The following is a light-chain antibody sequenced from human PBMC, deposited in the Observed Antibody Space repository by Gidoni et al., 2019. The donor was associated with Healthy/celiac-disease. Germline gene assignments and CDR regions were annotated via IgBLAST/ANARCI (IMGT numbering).Light chain of an antibody. CDR2: DVS. V-gene: IGLV2-14*03. CDR3: SSYTRRSTLV. Sequence: QSALTQPASGSGSPGQPSTISCTGTSSDVGGYNYVSWYQQHPGKAPKLMIYDVSNRPSGVSNRFSGSKSGNTASLTISGLQAEDEADYYCSSYTRRSTLVFGTGTKVTVL. CDR1: SSDVGGYNY. J-gene: IGLJ1*01.